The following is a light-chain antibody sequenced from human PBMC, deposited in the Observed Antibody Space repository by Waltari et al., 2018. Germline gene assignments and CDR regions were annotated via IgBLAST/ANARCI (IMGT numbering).Light chain of an antibody. Sequence: QSALTQPASVSASPGQSTTISSTWTSSDVWSHDLLSWSQQSPGKAPKLLIYDGNKRPSRVSNRFSGFQSGNTATLTISGLQAEDEADYYCCSDEGDNTWVFGGGTKVTVL. CDR3: CSDEGDNTWV. J-gene: IGLJ3*02. CDR1: SSDVWSHDL. V-gene: IGLV2-23*01. CDR2: DGN.